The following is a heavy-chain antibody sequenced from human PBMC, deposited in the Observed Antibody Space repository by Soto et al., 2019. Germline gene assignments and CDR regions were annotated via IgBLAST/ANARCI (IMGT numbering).Heavy chain of an antibody. J-gene: IGHJ3*02. D-gene: IGHD4-17*01. CDR1: GFTFSSYA. CDR3: ARDGLRQYAFDI. CDR2: ISSNGGST. V-gene: IGHV3-64*01. Sequence: EVQLVESGGGLVQPGGSLRLSCAASGFTFSSYAMHWVRQAPGKGLEYVSAISSNGGSTNYANSVKGRFTISRDNSKNTLYLQMGSLRAEDMAVYYCARDGLRQYAFDIWGQGTMVTVSS.